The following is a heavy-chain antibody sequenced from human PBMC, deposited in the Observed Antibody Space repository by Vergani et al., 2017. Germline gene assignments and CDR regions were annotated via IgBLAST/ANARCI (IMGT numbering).Heavy chain of an antibody. CDR2: IYYSGST. CDR3: ARARYSSTNFDY. J-gene: IGHJ4*02. Sequence: QVQLPESGPGLVKPSETLSLTCTVSGGSISSYYWSWIRQPPGKGLEWIGYIYYSGSTNYNPSLKSRVTISVDTSKNQFSLKLSSVTAADTAVYYCARARYSSTNFDYWGQGTLVTVSS. CDR1: GGSISSYY. D-gene: IGHD5-18*01. V-gene: IGHV4-59*01.